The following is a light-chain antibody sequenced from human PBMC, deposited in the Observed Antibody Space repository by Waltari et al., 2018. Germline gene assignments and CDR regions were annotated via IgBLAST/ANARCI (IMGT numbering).Light chain of an antibody. Sequence: DIVMTQSPDSLAVSLGERATINCNASQSVLSRSDNKNYLGWYQQKPGLPPKLLIYWASTRESGVPDRFSGSGSGTDFTLTISSLQAEDVAVYYCQQYYSSPVTFGQGTRLEIK. CDR1: QSVLSRSDNKNY. V-gene: IGKV4-1*01. CDR3: QQYYSSPVT. J-gene: IGKJ5*01. CDR2: WAS.